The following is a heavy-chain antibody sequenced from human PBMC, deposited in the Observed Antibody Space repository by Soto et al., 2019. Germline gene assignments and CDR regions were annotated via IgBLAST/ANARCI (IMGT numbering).Heavy chain of an antibody. Sequence: RGCLSLSGAASGFTFSSYTMSWVRQAPGKGLEWVSCITSSSSYIYYADSVKDRFTISRDNAKNSLHLQMDSLRAEDTATYYCVRYLSTGGDPVNGTDGWGQGTTVTVSS. J-gene: IGHJ6*02. V-gene: IGHV3-21*04. CDR3: VRYLSTGGDPVNGTDG. CDR1: GFTFSSYT. D-gene: IGHD2-8*02. CDR2: ITSSSSYI.